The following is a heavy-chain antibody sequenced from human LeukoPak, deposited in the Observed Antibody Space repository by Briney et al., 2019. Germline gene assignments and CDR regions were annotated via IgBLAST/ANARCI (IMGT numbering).Heavy chain of an antibody. CDR3: ARDTPPDYVGNWFDP. CDR2: IYTSGST. V-gene: IGHV4-61*02. Sequence: TLSLTCTVSGGSISSGSYYWSWIRQPAGKGLEWIGRIYTSGSTNYNPSLKSRVTISVDTSKNQFSLKLSSVTAADTAVYYCARDTPPDYVGNWFDPWGQGTLVTVSS. CDR1: GGSISSGSYY. J-gene: IGHJ5*02. D-gene: IGHD4-17*01.